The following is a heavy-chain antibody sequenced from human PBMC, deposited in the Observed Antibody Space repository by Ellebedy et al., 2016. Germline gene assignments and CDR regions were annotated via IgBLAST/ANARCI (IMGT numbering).Heavy chain of an antibody. CDR2: MRGDGAKT. CDR1: GLTVSSFF. D-gene: IGHD4-17*01. J-gene: IGHJ4*02. Sequence: GGSLRLXXAPSGLTVSSFFMGWVRQAPGKGLEWVSTMRGDGAKTHLADSVKGRFTMSRDIPKNTVYLQMNRLRAADTAVYHCYYGHYSGFWGQGTLVTVSS. CDR3: YYGHYSGF. V-gene: IGHV3-23*01.